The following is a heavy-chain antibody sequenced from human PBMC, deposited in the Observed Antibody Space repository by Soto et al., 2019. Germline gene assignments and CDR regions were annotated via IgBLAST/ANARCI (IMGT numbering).Heavy chain of an antibody. D-gene: IGHD2-2*01. J-gene: IGHJ4*02. CDR2: IYYSGST. Sequence: QVQLQESGPGLVKPSQTLSLTCTVSGGSISSGGYYWSWIRQHPGKGLEWIGYIYYSGSTYYNPSLKSRVTISVDTSKNQFSLKLSSVTAADTAVYYCARVYCSSTRCYRGGLGYWGQGTLVTVSS. CDR3: ARVYCSSTRCYRGGLGY. V-gene: IGHV4-31*03. CDR1: GGSISSGGYY.